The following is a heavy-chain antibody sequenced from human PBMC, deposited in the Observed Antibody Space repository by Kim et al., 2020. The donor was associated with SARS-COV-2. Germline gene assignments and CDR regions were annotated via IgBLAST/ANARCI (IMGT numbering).Heavy chain of an antibody. J-gene: IGHJ6*02. Sequence: GGSLRLSCVASGFTFRDYYMSWIRQAPGKGLEWVAYISSSGSHTKYADSVKGRFTISRDSAKNSLYLQMNSLRAEDTAVYYCARERRCSGGICYCYGMDVWGQGTTVSVSS. V-gene: IGHV3-11*05. CDR3: ARERRCSGGICYCYGMDV. D-gene: IGHD2-15*01. CDR2: ISSSGSHT. CDR1: GFTFRDYY.